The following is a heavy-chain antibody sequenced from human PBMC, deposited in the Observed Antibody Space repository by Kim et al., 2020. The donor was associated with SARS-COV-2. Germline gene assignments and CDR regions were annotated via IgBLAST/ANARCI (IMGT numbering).Heavy chain of an antibody. CDR3: ARELMVRGVIKGGWFDP. J-gene: IGHJ5*02. V-gene: IGHV4-34*01. Sequence: KSRVNISVDTSKNQFSLKLSSVTAADTAVYYCARELMVRGVIKGGWFDPWGQGTLVTVSS. D-gene: IGHD3-10*01.